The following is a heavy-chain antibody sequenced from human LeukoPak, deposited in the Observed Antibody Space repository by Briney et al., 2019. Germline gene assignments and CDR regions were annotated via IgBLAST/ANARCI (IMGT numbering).Heavy chain of an antibody. J-gene: IGHJ6*02. D-gene: IGHD3-22*01. CDR3: ARDGYYDSFCYYYYGMDV. CDR1: GYTFTSYG. CDR2: ISAYNGNT. Sequence: ASVKVSCKASGYTFTSYGISWVRQAPGQGLEWMGWISAYNGNTNYAQKLQGRVTMTTDTSTSTAYMELRSLRSDDTAVYYCARDGYYDSFCYYYYGMDVWGQGTTVTVSS. V-gene: IGHV1-18*01.